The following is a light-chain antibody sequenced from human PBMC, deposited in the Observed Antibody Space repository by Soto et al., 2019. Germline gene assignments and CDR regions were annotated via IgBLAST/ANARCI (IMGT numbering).Light chain of an antibody. J-gene: IGKJ2*01. V-gene: IGKV4-1*01. CDR1: QRVLCNSNNKNY. CDR3: QQYYNTPMYT. Sequence: DIVMTQSPDSLAVSLGERATINCKSSQRVLCNSNNKNYLAWYQQKPGQPPKLLIYWASTRESGVPDRFSGSGSGTDFTLTISSLQAEDVAVYYCQQYYNTPMYTFGQGTKLEIK. CDR2: WAS.